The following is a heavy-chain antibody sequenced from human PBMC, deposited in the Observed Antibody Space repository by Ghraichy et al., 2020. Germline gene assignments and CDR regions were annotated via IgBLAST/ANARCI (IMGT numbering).Heavy chain of an antibody. CDR2: ISSSSYI. CDR1: GFTFSSYN. CDR3: ARAGALRYYYYYMDV. J-gene: IGHJ6*03. Sequence: GGSLRLSCTASGFTFSSYNINWVRQAPGKGLEWVSSISSSSYIYYADSVKGRFTISRDNAKTSLYLQMNSLRAGDTAVYYSARAGALRYYYYYMDVWGKGTTVTVAS. V-gene: IGHV3-21*01. D-gene: IGHD3-10*01.